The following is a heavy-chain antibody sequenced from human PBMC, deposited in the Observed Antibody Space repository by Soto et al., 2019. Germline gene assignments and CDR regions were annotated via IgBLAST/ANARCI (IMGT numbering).Heavy chain of an antibody. D-gene: IGHD2-2*03. CDR2: ISGSADSS. CDR3: AKVGIGSFSQKHPFEH. CDR1: GFTFSSFG. V-gene: IGHV3-23*01. Sequence: PGGSLRLSCTASGFTFSSFGMAWVRQAPGKGLEWVSAISGSADSSYYADSVKGRFTISRDNPKNTLYLQMDSLRAEDTGVYFCAKVGIGSFSQKHPFEHWGQGNQVTVSS. J-gene: IGHJ4*02.